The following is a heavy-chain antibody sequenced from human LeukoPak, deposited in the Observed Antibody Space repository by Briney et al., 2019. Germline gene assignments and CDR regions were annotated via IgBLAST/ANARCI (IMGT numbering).Heavy chain of an antibody. CDR1: GFTFSNYW. CDR3: ARGADSGYSSDN. J-gene: IGHJ4*02. D-gene: IGHD3-9*01. V-gene: IGHV3-74*01. Sequence: GGSLRLSCAASGFTFSNYWMHWVRQAPGKGLVWVSRINSDGRSTNYADSVKGRFTISRDNAKNTLYLQMNSLRADDTAVYYCARGADSGYSSDNWGQGTLVSVSS. CDR2: INSDGRST.